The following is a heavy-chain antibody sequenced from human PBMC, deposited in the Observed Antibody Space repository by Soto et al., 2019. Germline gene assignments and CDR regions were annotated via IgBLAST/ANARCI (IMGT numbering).Heavy chain of an antibody. J-gene: IGHJ4*02. Sequence: EVQLVESGGGLVQPGRSLRLSCAASGFTFDDYAMHWVRQAPGKGLEWVSGISWNSASMDYADSVKDRFSISRDNAENSLYLQMNILKIEDTAFYYCARSSSDSYYDLEFWGQGTLVTVSS. CDR3: ARSSSDSYYDLEF. CDR2: ISWNSASM. CDR1: GFTFDDYA. V-gene: IGHV3-9*01. D-gene: IGHD1-26*01.